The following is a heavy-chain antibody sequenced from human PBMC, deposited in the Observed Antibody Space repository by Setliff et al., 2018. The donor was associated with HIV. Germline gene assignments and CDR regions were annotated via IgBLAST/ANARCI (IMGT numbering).Heavy chain of an antibody. V-gene: IGHV4-39*01. D-gene: IGHD5-18*01. Sequence: PSETLSLTCSVSGASIGSSHYYWGWIRQPPGKGLEWVASIYYNGSPFYNPSLKSRVTISVGTSKNQFSLNLSSVTAADTAVYYCARHCGYSPGQICYYYLDIWGKGTTVTVSS. CDR2: IYYNGSP. CDR1: GASIGSSHYY. CDR3: ARHCGYSPGQICYYYLDI. J-gene: IGHJ6*03.